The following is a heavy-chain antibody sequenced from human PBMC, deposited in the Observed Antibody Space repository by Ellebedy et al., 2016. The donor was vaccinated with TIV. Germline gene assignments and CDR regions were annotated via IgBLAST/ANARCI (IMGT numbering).Heavy chain of an antibody. D-gene: IGHD2-8*01. CDR2: VNQDGKET. Sequence: GESLKISXAASGFTFSAFTMHWVRQAPGKGLEWVANVNQDGKETDYVDSVKGRFTISRDNSKNYVYLQMNGLRAEDTAVYYCVRDCYKGVCYAPAYWGQGTLVTVSS. CDR3: VRDCYKGVCYAPAY. CDR1: GFTFSAFT. V-gene: IGHV3-7*01. J-gene: IGHJ4*02.